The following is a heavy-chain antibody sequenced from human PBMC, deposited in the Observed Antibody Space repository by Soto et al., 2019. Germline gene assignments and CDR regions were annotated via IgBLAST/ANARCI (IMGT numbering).Heavy chain of an antibody. Sequence: GESLKISCKASGCSFSSYWIGWVRQVPGKGLEWMGIIFPDDSETRYSPSFEGQVSISVDKSITTAYLQWSSLKASDTAMYYCARRLYDTSGYRYFDFWGQGTLVTVSS. CDR3: ARRLYDTSGYRYFDF. J-gene: IGHJ4*02. D-gene: IGHD3-22*01. CDR2: IFPDDSET. V-gene: IGHV5-51*01. CDR1: GCSFSSYW.